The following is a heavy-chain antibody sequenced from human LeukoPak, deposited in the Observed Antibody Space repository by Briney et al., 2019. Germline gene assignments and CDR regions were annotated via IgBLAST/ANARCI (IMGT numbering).Heavy chain of an antibody. J-gene: IGHJ4*02. CDR2: IKQDGSEK. Sequence: GGSLRLSCAASGFTFSRYWMSWVRQAPGKGLEWVANIKQDGSEKDYVDSVKGRFTISRDNSKNTLYLQMNSLRAEDTAVYYCAKDRAPTWDSSGYYSPPDYWGQGTLVTVSS. V-gene: IGHV3-7*03. CDR1: GFTFSRYW. D-gene: IGHD3-22*01. CDR3: AKDRAPTWDSSGYYSPPDY.